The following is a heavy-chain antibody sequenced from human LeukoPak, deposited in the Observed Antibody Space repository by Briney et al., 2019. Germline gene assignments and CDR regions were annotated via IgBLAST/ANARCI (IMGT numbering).Heavy chain of an antibody. J-gene: IGHJ5*02. V-gene: IGHV1-18*01. CDR1: GYTFTNYG. CDR3: ARDLTVTEYNWFDP. Sequence: ASVKVSCKASGYTFTNYGINWVRQAPGQGLEWMGWISAYNGATKSAQKLQGRVTMTTDTSTSTAYMELRSLRSDDTAVYYCARDLTVTEYNWFDPWGQGTLVTVSS. CDR2: ISAYNGAT. D-gene: IGHD4-17*01.